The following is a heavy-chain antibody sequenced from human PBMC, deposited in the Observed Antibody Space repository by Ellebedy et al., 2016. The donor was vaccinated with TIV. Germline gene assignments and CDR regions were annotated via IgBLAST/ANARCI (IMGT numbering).Heavy chain of an antibody. Sequence: GESLKISCAVSGFTFSSYSMNWVRQAPGKGLEWVSYISSSSSTIYYADSVKGRFTISRDNAKNSLYLQMNSLRDEDTAVYYCARDLSIIGSSGFNWFDPWGQGTLVTVSS. J-gene: IGHJ5*02. CDR2: ISSSSSTI. CDR1: GFTFSSYS. V-gene: IGHV3-48*02. D-gene: IGHD3-22*01. CDR3: ARDLSIIGSSGFNWFDP.